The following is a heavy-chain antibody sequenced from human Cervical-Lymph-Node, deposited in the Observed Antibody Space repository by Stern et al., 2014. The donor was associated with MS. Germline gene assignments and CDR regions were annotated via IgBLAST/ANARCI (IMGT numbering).Heavy chain of an antibody. Sequence: VQLVESGAEVKKPGASVKVSCKASGDTFASYPIHWLRQAPGQGPVWMGIVNPNDGSPTYAQTFQGRVTMTRDTSTRTVYMELSSLRAEDTAMYFCANPLPYANWGQGTRVTVSS. CDR2: VNPNDGSP. J-gene: IGHJ1*01. V-gene: IGHV1-46*03. D-gene: IGHD4-17*01. CDR3: ANPLPYAN. CDR1: GDTFASYP.